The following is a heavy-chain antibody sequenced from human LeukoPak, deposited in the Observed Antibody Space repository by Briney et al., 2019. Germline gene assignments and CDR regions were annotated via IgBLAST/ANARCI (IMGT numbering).Heavy chain of an antibody. CDR1: GGSISTSSYY. V-gene: IGHV4-39*07. CDR2: IYYSGST. J-gene: IGHJ4*02. CDR3: ARVAYSGYDFRGTFDY. D-gene: IGHD5-12*01. Sequence: SETLSLTCTVSGGSISTSSYYWGWIRQPPGKGLEWIGIIYYSGSTYYNPSLKSRVTISVDTSKNQLSLRLSSVTAADTAVYYCARVAYSGYDFRGTFDYWGQGTLVTVSS.